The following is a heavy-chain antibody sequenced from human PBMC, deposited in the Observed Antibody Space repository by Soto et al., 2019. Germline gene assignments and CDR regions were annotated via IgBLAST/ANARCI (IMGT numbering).Heavy chain of an antibody. J-gene: IGHJ4*02. D-gene: IGHD4-17*01. CDR1: GYTFTSYG. V-gene: IGHV1-18*01. CDR3: ARSDYGDYVRGRGNY. Sequence: ASVKVSCKASGYTFTSYGISWVRQAPGQGLEWMGWISAYNGNTNYAQKLQGRVTMTTDTSTSTAYMELRSLRSDDTAVYYCARSDYGDYVRGRGNYWGQRTLVNVSS. CDR2: ISAYNGNT.